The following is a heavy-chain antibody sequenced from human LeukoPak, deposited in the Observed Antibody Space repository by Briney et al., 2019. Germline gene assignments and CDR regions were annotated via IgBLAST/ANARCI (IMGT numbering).Heavy chain of an antibody. CDR2: ISGSGGPT. Sequence: GGSLRLSCAASGFTFSSYAMSWVRQAPGKVLEWVSVISGSGGPTYYADSVKGRFTISRDNSKNTLFLQMNSLRAEDTAVYYCAKKLPLSGLGYYFDNWGQGTLVTVSS. V-gene: IGHV3-23*01. CDR3: AKKLPLSGLGYYFDN. D-gene: IGHD3-3*01. CDR1: GFTFSSYA. J-gene: IGHJ4*02.